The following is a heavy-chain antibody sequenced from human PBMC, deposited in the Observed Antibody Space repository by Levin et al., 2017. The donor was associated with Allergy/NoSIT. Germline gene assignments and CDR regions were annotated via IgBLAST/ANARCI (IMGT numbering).Heavy chain of an antibody. D-gene: IGHD4-17*01. V-gene: IGHV3-48*01. CDR3: VRKFYGDYDFAP. CDR2: ISSSSITV. CDR1: GFTFSNFA. Sequence: GGSLRLSCVASGFTFSNFAMNWVRQAPGKGPEWLTYISSSSITVHYADSVKGRFSASRDNANNSLFLQMNSLRVEDTAVYYCVRKFYGDYDFAPWGQGTRVIVSS. J-gene: IGHJ5*02.